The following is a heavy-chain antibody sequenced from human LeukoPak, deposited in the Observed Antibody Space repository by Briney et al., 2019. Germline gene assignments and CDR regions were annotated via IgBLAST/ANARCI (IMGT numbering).Heavy chain of an antibody. J-gene: IGHJ4*02. D-gene: IGHD2-15*01. CDR1: GGSISNGGYY. CDR3: ARGGNLGVAATTDYFDY. Sequence: PSETLSLTCTVSGGSISNGGYYWSWIRQHPGKGLEWIGYIYYSGSTYYNPSLKSRVTISVDTSKNQFSLKLSSVTAADTAVYYCARGGNLGVAATTDYFDYWGQGTLVTVSS. V-gene: IGHV4-31*03. CDR2: IYYSGST.